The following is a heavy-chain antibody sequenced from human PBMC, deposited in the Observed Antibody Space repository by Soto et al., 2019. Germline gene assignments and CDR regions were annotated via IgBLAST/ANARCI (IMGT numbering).Heavy chain of an antibody. D-gene: IGHD3-10*01. CDR1: GFTFDDYA. J-gene: IGHJ4*02. V-gene: IGHV3-9*01. Sequence: EVQLVESGGGLVQPGGSLRLSCAAPGFTFDDYAIHWVRQTPGKGLEWVSGISWNGAATGYADSVKGRFTISRDNAKNALYLQMNSLRNEDTAIYYCANLPLYGSGFDCWGQGTLVSVSS. CDR2: ISWNGAAT. CDR3: ANLPLYGSGFDC.